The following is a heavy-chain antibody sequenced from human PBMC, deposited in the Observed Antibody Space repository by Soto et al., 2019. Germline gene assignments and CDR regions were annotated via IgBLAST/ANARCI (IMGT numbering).Heavy chain of an antibody. D-gene: IGHD6-13*01. CDR2: IYYSGST. Sequence: PSETLSLTCTVSGGSISSSIYYWGWIRQPPGKGLEWIGSIYYSGSTYYNSSLKSRVTISVDTSKNQFSLKLSSVTAADTAVYYCARALWGSSSWYVDYWGQGTLVTVSS. V-gene: IGHV4-39*07. CDR3: ARALWGSSSWYVDY. J-gene: IGHJ4*02. CDR1: GGSISSSIYY.